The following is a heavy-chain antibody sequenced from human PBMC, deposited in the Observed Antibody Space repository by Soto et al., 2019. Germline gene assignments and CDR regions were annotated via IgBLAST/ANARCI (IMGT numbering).Heavy chain of an antibody. D-gene: IGHD3-16*02. Sequence: PGGSLRLSCAASGFSFNIYAMSWVRQAPGKGLEWVSGISGSGDRTHYVDSVKGRFTISRDNVKNTLYLQMNSLRAEVTAVYYCPKASTYEYVWGSFRYYFDHWGQGALVTVSS. CDR3: PKASTYEYVWGSFRYYFDH. J-gene: IGHJ4*02. CDR2: ISGSGDRT. V-gene: IGHV3-23*01. CDR1: GFSFNIYA.